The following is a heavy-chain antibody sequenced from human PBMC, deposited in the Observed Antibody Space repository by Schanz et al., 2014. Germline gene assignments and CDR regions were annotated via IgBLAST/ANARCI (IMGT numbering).Heavy chain of an antibody. CDR1: GGTFSRLT. CDR2: VIPILGVT. Sequence: QVQLVQSGADVKKPGSSVRVSCKASGGTFSRLTFSWVRQAPGQGLEWMGRVIPILGVTHYAQKFQGRVTITADKSTTTAYMELNSLNSDDTAVYYCARGQRRTIGRPFGPWGQGTLVTVSS. CDR3: ARGQRRTIGRPFGP. D-gene: IGHD6-25*01. V-gene: IGHV1-69*02. J-gene: IGHJ5*02.